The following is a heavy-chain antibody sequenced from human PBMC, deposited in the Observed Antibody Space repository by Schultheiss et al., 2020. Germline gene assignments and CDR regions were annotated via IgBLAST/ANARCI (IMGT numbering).Heavy chain of an antibody. Sequence: GGSLRLSCAASGFTFSSSWMHWVCQAPEKGLEWVADIKCDGSEKYYADSVKGRFTISRDNSKNTLYLQMNSLRAEDTAVYYCARQLWLKYWGQGTLVTVYS. CDR3: ARQLWLKY. D-gene: IGHD2-21*01. CDR1: GFTFSSSW. CDR2: IKCDGSEK. V-gene: IGHV3-52*01. J-gene: IGHJ4*02.